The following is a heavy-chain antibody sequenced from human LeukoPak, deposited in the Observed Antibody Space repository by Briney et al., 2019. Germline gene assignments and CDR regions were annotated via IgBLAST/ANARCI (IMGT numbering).Heavy chain of an antibody. V-gene: IGHV4-31*03. D-gene: IGHD3-10*01. CDR1: GGSISSGGYY. J-gene: IGHJ4*02. Sequence: SQTLSLTCTVSGGSISSGGYYWSWIRQHPGEGLEWIGYIYYSGSTYYNPSLKSRVTISVDTSKNQFSLKLSSVTAADTAVYYCARSLLWFGELSTVDYWGQGTLVTVSS. CDR3: ARSLLWFGELSTVDY. CDR2: IYYSGST.